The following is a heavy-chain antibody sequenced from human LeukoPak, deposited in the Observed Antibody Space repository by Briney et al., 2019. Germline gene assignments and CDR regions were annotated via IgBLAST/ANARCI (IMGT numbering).Heavy chain of an antibody. V-gene: IGHV3-23*01. CDR2: ISGSGGST. J-gene: IGHJ4*02. Sequence: GGSLRLSCAASGFTFSSYAMSWVRQAPGKGLEWVSAISGSGGSTYYADSVKGRFTISRDNSKNTLYLQMNSLRAEDTAVYYCAKGGDYYGSSGYYDPFDYWGQGTLVTVSS. CDR1: GFTFSSYA. CDR3: AKGGDYYGSSGYYDPFDY. D-gene: IGHD3-22*01.